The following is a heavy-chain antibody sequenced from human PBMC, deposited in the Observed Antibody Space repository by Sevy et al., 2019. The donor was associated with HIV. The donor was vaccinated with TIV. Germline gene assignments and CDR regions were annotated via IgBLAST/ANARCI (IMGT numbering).Heavy chain of an antibody. V-gene: IGHV3-30*18. CDR1: GFTFSSYG. CDR3: AKDSSYWSFYFDY. J-gene: IGHJ4*02. Sequence: GGSLRLSCAASGFTFSSYGMHWVRQAPGKGLEWVAIISYDGSDKYYGDSVKGRFTISRDNSKNTLYLEMNSLRDEVTAVYYCAKDSSYWSFYFDYRGQGTLVTVSS. CDR2: ISYDGSDK. D-gene: IGHD6-13*01.